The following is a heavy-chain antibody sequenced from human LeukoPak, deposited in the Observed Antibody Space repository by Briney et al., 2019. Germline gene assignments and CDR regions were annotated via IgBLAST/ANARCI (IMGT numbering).Heavy chain of an antibody. Sequence: PSETLSLTCAVYGGSFSGYYWSWIRQPPGKGLEWIGEINHSGSTNYNPSLKSRVTISVDTSKNQFSLKLSPVTAADTAVYYCGRIAARRVYYYYGMDVWGQGTTVTVSS. D-gene: IGHD6-6*01. CDR1: GGSFSGYY. J-gene: IGHJ6*02. CDR2: INHSGST. V-gene: IGHV4-34*01. CDR3: GRIAARRVYYYYGMDV.